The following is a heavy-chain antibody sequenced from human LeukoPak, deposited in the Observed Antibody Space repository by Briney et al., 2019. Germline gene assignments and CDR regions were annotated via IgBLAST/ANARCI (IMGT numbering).Heavy chain of an antibody. D-gene: IGHD5-12*01. CDR2: ISSSSSSTI. J-gene: IGHJ3*02. CDR3: AREYSGYFDI. Sequence: GGSLRLSCAASGFTFSSYSMNWVRQAPGKGLEWVSYISSSSSSTIYYADSVKGRFTISRDNAKNSLYLQMNSLRAEDTAVYYCAREYSGYFDIWGQGTMVTVSS. V-gene: IGHV3-48*04. CDR1: GFTFSSYS.